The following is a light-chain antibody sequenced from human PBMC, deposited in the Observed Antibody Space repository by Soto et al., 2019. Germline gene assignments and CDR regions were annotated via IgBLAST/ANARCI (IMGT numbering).Light chain of an antibody. V-gene: IGKV3-11*01. J-gene: IGKJ5*01. CDR1: QSVSSY. CDR3: QQRRQLTT. Sequence: EIVLTQSPATLSLSPGERATLSCRASQSVSSYLAWYQQKPGQAPRLLIFDASNRATGIPARFSGSGSGTDFTLTISSLEPEDFAVYYCQQRRQLTTFGQGKRLEIK. CDR2: DAS.